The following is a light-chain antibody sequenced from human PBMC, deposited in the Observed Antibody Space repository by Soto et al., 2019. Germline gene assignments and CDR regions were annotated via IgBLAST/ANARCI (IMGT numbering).Light chain of an antibody. V-gene: IGLV2-8*01. CDR3: SSYAGSNNLV. CDR1: SSDVGGYHY. J-gene: IGLJ2*01. CDR2: EVT. Sequence: QSALTQPPSASGSPGQSVTISCTGTSSDVGGYHYVSWYQQHPGKAPKLMIHEVTKRPSGVPDRFPGSKSGNTASLTVSGLQGEDEADYYCSSYAGSNNLVFGGGPKLTVL.